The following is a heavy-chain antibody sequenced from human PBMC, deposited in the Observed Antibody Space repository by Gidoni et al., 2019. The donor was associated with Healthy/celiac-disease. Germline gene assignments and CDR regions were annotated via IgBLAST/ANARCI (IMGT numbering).Heavy chain of an antibody. Sequence: QLQLQESGPGLVKPSETLSLTCTVSGGSISSTSYYWGWIRQPPGKGLEWIGSIYYSGSTYYNPSLKSRVTISVDTSKNQFSLKLSSVTAADTAVYYCARVSSHIAAAGYWGQGTLVTVSS. CDR3: ARVSSHIAAAGY. V-gene: IGHV4-39*01. CDR1: GGSISSTSYY. J-gene: IGHJ4*02. CDR2: IYYSGST. D-gene: IGHD6-13*01.